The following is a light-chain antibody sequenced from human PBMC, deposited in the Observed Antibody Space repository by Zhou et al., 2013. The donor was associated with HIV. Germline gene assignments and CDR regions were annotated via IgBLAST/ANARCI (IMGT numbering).Light chain of an antibody. CDR3: QQYNGYSLT. CDR1: QSISSY. V-gene: IGKV1-5*03. J-gene: IGKJ4*01. Sequence: DIQMTQSPSTLSASVGDRVTIACRASQSISSYLAWYQQKPGKAPKLLIYKASSLDSGVPSRFSGSGSGTEFTLTISSLQPDDFAAYYCQQYNGYSLTFGGGTKVEIK. CDR2: KAS.